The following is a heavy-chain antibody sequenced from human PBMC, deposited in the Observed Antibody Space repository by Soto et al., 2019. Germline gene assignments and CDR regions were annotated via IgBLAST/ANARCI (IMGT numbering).Heavy chain of an antibody. V-gene: IGHV1-8*01. CDR1: GYTFTSYD. D-gene: IGHD1-26*01. CDR3: AIRPAWDVSYYYYMDV. Sequence: ASVKVSCKASGYTFTSYDINWVRQATGQGLEWMGWMNPNSGNTGYAQKFQGRVTMTRNTSISTAYMELSSLRSEDTAVYYCAIRPAWDVSYYYYMDVWGKGTTVTVSS. CDR2: MNPNSGNT. J-gene: IGHJ6*03.